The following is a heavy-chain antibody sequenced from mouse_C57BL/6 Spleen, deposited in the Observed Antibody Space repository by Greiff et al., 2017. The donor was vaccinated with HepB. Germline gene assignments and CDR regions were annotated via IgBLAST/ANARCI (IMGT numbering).Heavy chain of an antibody. CDR3: AMGYGSSYDYFDY. J-gene: IGHJ2*01. Sequence: VQLQQPGAELVKPGASVKVSCKASGYTFTSYWMHWVKQRPGQGLEWIGRIHPSDSDTNYNQKFKGKATLTVDKSSSTAYMQLSSLTSEDSAVYYCAMGYGSSYDYFDYWGQGTTLTVSS. D-gene: IGHD1-1*01. V-gene: IGHV1-74*01. CDR1: GYTFTSYW. CDR2: IHPSDSDT.